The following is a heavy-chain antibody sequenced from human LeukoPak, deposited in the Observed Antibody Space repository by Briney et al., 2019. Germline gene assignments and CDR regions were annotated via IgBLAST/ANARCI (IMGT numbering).Heavy chain of an antibody. CDR3: ARDRPYDSSGYYLHDAFDI. J-gene: IGHJ3*02. Sequence: GASVKVSCKASGGTFSSYAISWVRQAPGQGLEWMGRIIPILGIANYAQKFQGRVTITADKSTSTAYMELSSLRSEDTAVYYCARDRPYDSSGYYLHDAFDIWGQGTMVTVSS. D-gene: IGHD3-22*01. V-gene: IGHV1-69*04. CDR2: IIPILGIA. CDR1: GGTFSSYA.